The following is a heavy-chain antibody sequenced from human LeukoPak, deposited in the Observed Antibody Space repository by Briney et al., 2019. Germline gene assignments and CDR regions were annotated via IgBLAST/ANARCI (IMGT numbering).Heavy chain of an antibody. CDR2: IYYSGST. J-gene: IGHJ4*02. Sequence: SETLSLTCTVSGGSISSGGYYWSWIRQPPGKGLEWIGYIYYSGSTNYNPSLKSRVTISVDTSKNQFSLKLSSVTAADTAVYYCARGGWAHLFFDYWGQGTLVTVSS. CDR3: ARGGWAHLFFDY. V-gene: IGHV4-61*08. D-gene: IGHD1-26*01. CDR1: GGSISSGGYY.